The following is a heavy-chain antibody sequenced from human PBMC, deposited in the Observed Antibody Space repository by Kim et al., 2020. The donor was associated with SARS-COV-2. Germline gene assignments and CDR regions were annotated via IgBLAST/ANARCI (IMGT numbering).Heavy chain of an antibody. V-gene: IGHV3-30*04. CDR2: ISYDGSNK. CDR1: GFTFSSYA. J-gene: IGHJ4*02. CDR3: ARESRDYGSGSYGPYFDY. Sequence: GGSLRLSCAASGFTFSSYAMHWVRQAPGKGLEWVAVISYDGSNKYYADSVKGRFTISRDNSKNTLYLQMNSLRAEDTAVYYCARESRDYGSGSYGPYFDYWGQGTLVTVSS. D-gene: IGHD3-10*01.